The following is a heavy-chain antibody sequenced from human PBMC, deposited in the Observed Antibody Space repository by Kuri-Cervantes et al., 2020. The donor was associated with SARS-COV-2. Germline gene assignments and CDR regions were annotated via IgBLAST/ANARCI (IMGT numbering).Heavy chain of an antibody. CDR1: GYTFTSYD. J-gene: IGHJ6*03. Sequence: ASVKVSCKASGYTFTSYDINWVRQATGQGLEWMGWMNPNSGNTGYAQKFQGRVTMTRDTSISTAYMELSRLRSDDTAVYYCAKLIWGSYYYYMDVWGKGTTVTVSS. CDR3: AKLIWGSYYYYMDV. CDR2: MNPNSGNT. D-gene: IGHD7-27*01. V-gene: IGHV1-8*02.